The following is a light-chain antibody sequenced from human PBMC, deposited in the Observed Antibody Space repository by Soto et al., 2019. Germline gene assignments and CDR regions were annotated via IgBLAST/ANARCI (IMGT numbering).Light chain of an antibody. J-gene: IGLJ3*02. Sequence: QSALTQPPSASGSPGQSVAISCTGTSSDVGGYNYVSWYQRHPGNAPKLIIYEVNKRPSGVPDRFSGSKSGNTASLTVSGLQAEDEAEYYCSACAGSDKLVFGGGTKLTVL. CDR1: SSDVGGYNY. CDR2: EVN. CDR3: SACAGSDKLV. V-gene: IGLV2-8*01.